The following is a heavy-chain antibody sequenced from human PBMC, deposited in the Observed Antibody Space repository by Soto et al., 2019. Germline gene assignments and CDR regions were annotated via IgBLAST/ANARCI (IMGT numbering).Heavy chain of an antibody. V-gene: IGHV4-59*01. CDR3: ARGYSPTSYNLFDP. D-gene: IGHD2-2*02. Sequence: PSETLSLTCTVSGGSINNYYWIWIRQPPGKGLEWIGYIYYTGSTNYNPSLKSRVAMSVDTSKNQLSLKLSSVTAADTALYYCARGYSPTSYNLFDPWGQVTLVTVSS. CDR1: GGSINNYY. J-gene: IGHJ5*02. CDR2: IYYTGST.